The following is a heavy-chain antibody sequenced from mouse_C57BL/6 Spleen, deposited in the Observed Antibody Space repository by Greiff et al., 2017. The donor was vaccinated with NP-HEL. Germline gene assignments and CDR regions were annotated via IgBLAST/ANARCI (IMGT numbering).Heavy chain of an antibody. V-gene: IGHV1-69*01. D-gene: IGHD3-2*02. CDR2: IDPSDSYT. J-gene: IGHJ4*01. Sequence: QVQLQQSGAELVMPGASVKLSCKASGYTFTSYWMHWVKQRPGQGLEWIGEIDPSDSYTNYNQTFNGKSTLTVDKSSSTAYMQLSSLTSKDSAVYYCARSSGPYYAMDYWGQGTSVTVSS. CDR3: ARSSGPYYAMDY. CDR1: GYTFTSYW.